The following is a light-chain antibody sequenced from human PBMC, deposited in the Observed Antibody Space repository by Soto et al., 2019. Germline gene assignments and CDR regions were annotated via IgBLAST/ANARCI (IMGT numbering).Light chain of an antibody. V-gene: IGLV2-14*01. CDR1: SSDVGGYNY. CDR2: EVS. Sequence: QSALTQPASASGSPGQSVTISCTGTSSDVGGYNYVSWYQQHPGKAPKLMIYEVSNRPSGVPNRFSGSKSGNTASLTISWLQEEDEADYYCCSYSTSSPYVFGTGTKLTVL. J-gene: IGLJ1*01. CDR3: CSYSTSSPYV.